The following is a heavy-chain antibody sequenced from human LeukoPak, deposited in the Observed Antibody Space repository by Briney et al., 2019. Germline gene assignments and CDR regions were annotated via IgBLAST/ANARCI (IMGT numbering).Heavy chain of an antibody. Sequence: GASVKVSCKASGGTFSSYAISWVRQAPGQGLEWMGRIISILGIANYAQKLQGRVTMTTDTSTSTAYMELRSLRSDDTAVYYCAREVGARWADIWGQGTMVTVSS. CDR2: IISILGIA. J-gene: IGHJ3*02. CDR3: AREVGARWADI. CDR1: GGTFSSYA. V-gene: IGHV1-69*04. D-gene: IGHD1-26*01.